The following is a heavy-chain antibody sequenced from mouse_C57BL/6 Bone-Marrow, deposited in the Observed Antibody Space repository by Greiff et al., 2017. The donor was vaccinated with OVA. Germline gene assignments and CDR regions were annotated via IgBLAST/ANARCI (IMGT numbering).Heavy chain of an antibody. CDR1: GYTFTSYW. J-gene: IGHJ1*03. CDR2: IHPNSGST. Sequence: VQLKQPGAELVKPGASVKLSCKASGYTFTSYWMHWVKQRPGQGLEWIGMIHPNSGSTNYNEKFKSKATLTVDKSSSTDYMQLRSLTSEDYAVEYGARGVTTIVNFDVWGTGTTVTVSS. V-gene: IGHV1-64*01. D-gene: IGHD1-1*01. CDR3: ARGVTTIVNFDV.